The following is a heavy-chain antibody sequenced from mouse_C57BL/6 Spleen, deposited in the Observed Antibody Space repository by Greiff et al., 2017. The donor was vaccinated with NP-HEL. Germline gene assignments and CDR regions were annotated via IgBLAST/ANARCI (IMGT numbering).Heavy chain of an antibody. J-gene: IGHJ2*01. CDR2: IHPNSGST. D-gene: IGHD1-1*01. CDR1: GYTFTSYW. Sequence: VQLQQPGAELVKPGASVKLSCKASGYTFTSYWMHWVKQRPGQGLEWIGMIHPNSGSTNYNEKFKSKATLTVDKSSSTAYMQLSSLTSEDSAVYYCGKDYGSSYYFDYWGQGTTLTVSS. CDR3: GKDYGSSYYFDY. V-gene: IGHV1-64*01.